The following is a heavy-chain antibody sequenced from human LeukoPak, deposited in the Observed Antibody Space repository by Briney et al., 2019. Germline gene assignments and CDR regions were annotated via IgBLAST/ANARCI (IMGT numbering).Heavy chain of an antibody. V-gene: IGHV3-48*01. Sequence: GGPLRLSCAASGFPFSSYSMNWVRQAPGKGLEWVSYISSSSSTIYYADSVKGRFTISRDNAKNSLYLQMNSLRAEDTAVYYCASYCSSTSCYYGNYGMDVWGQGTTVTVSS. J-gene: IGHJ6*02. CDR3: ASYCSSTSCYYGNYGMDV. D-gene: IGHD2-2*01. CDR2: ISSSSSTI. CDR1: GFPFSSYS.